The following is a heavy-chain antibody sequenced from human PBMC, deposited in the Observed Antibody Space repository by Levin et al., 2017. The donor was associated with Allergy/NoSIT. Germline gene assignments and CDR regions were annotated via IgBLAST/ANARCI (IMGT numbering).Heavy chain of an antibody. CDR1: GGSFSGYY. CDR2: INHSGST. CDR3: ARHSFTTYSSPHYWYFDL. D-gene: IGHD6-13*01. V-gene: IGHV4-34*01. J-gene: IGHJ2*01. Sequence: SETLSLTCAVYGGSFSGYYWSWIRQPPGKGLEWIGEINHSGSTNYNPSLKSRVTISVDTSKNQFSLKLSSVTAADTAVYYCARHSFTTYSSPHYWYFDLWGRGTLVTVSS.